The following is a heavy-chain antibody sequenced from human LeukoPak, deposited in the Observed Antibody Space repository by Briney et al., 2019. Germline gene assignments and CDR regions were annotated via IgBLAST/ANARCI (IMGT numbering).Heavy chain of an antibody. CDR1: GGSISSSSYY. J-gene: IGHJ4*02. V-gene: IGHV4-39*07. Sequence: SSETLSLTCTVSGGSISSSSYYWGWIRQPPGKGLEWIGSIYYSGSTYYNPSLKSRVTISVDTSKNQFSLKLSSVTAADTAVYYCARALRGTRCLLDYWGQGTLVTVSS. CDR3: ARALRGTRCLLDY. CDR2: IYYSGST. D-gene: IGHD2-2*01.